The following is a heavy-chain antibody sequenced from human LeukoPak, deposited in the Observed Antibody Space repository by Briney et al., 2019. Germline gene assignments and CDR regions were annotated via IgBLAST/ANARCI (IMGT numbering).Heavy chain of an antibody. D-gene: IGHD2-21*02. J-gene: IGHJ4*02. CDR1: GDSISSDEYF. V-gene: IGHV4-30-4*01. Sequence: SQTLSLTCTVSGDSISSDEYFWNWIRQPPGEGLEWIGYIHYSGSAYNKPSLKSRVFMSVDTSKNQVSLKMSSLTAADTADYYCARSDGGTAIENWGQGTLVTVSP. CDR3: ARSDGGTAIEN. CDR2: IHYSGSA.